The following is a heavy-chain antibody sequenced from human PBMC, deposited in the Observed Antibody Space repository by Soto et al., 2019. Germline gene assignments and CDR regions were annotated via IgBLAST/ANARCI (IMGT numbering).Heavy chain of an antibody. D-gene: IGHD2-2*01. CDR3: AKSAMVPAAMAYYYYYYMDV. V-gene: IGHV3-23*01. Sequence: PGGSLRLSCAASGFTFSSYAMSWVRQAPGKGLEWVSAISGSGGSTYYADSVKGRFTISRDNSKNTLYLQMNSLRAEDTAVYYCAKSAMVPAAMAYYYYYYMDVWGKGTTVTVSS. CDR2: ISGSGGST. CDR1: GFTFSSYA. J-gene: IGHJ6*03.